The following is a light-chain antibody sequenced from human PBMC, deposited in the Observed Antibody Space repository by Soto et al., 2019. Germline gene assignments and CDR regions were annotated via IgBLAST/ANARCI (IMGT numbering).Light chain of an antibody. CDR1: SSDGGGYNY. J-gene: IGLJ2*01. CDR2: DVS. Sequence: QSALTQPASVSGSPGQSIAISCTGTSSDGGGYNYVSWYQQHPGKALKLMIYDVSNRPSGVSNRFSGSKSGNTASLTISGLQAEDEADYYCSSYTSSSTLVFGGGTKVTVL. CDR3: SSYTSSSTLV. V-gene: IGLV2-14*01.